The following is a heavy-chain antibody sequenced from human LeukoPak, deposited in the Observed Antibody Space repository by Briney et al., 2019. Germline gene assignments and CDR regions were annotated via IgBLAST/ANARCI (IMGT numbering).Heavy chain of an antibody. J-gene: IGHJ5*02. V-gene: IGHV4-34*01. CDR1: GGSFSGYY. CDR3: ARVYSSSHNWFDP. Sequence: PSETLSLTCAVYGGSFSGYYRSWIRQPPGKGLEWIGEINHSGSTNYNPSLKSRVTISVDTSKNQFSLKLSSVTAADTAVYYCARVYSSSHNWFDPWGQGTLVTVSS. CDR2: INHSGST. D-gene: IGHD6-13*01.